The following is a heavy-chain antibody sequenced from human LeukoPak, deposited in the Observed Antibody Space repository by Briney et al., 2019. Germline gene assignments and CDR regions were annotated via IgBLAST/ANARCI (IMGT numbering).Heavy chain of an antibody. J-gene: IGHJ6*02. CDR1: GGSFSGYY. Sequence: SETLFLTCAVYGGSFSGYYWSWIRQPPGKGLEWIGEINHSGSTNYNPSLKSRVTISVDASKNQFSLKLSSVTAADTAVYYCARGAELTTSYYYYHYGMDVWGQGTTVTVSS. V-gene: IGHV4-34*01. CDR2: INHSGST. CDR3: ARGAELTTSYYYYHYGMDV. D-gene: IGHD4-11*01.